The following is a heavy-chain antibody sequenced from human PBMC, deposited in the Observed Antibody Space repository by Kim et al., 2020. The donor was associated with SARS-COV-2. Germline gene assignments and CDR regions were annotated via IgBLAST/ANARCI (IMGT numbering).Heavy chain of an antibody. J-gene: IGHJ4*02. V-gene: IGHV3-30*18. CDR3: AKDRFLDWGTGKVSYYFDF. CDR2: ISYDGSNK. D-gene: IGHD3-3*01. Sequence: GGSLRLSCAASGFTFSSYGMHWVRQAPGKGLEWVAAISYDGSNKYYADSVKGRFTISRDNSKNTLYLQMNSLRAEDTAVYYCAKDRFLDWGTGKVSYYFDFWGQGTLVTVSS. CDR1: GFTFSSYG.